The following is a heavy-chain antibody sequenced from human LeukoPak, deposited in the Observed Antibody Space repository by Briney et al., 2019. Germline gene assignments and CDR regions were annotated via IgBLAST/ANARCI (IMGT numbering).Heavy chain of an antibody. Sequence: ASVKVSCKASGYTFTGYYMHWVRQAPGQGLEWMGWINPNSGGTNYAQKFQGRVTMTRDTSISTAYMELSRLRSDDTAVYYCARARARRPDIVVVPAAAPLPDYWGQGTLVTVSS. V-gene: IGHV1-2*02. CDR1: GYTFTGYY. D-gene: IGHD2-2*01. CDR3: ARARARRPDIVVVPAAAPLPDY. J-gene: IGHJ4*02. CDR2: INPNSGGT.